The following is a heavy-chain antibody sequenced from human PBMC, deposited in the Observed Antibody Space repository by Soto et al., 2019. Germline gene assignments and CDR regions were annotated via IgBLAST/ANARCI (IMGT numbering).Heavy chain of an antibody. Sequence: PSETLSLTCAVYGGSFSGYSWSWIRQPPGKGLEWIGEISHSGSTNYNPSLKSRVTISVDTSTKQFTLKLSSVTAADTAVYYCAVLHRYYGMDVWGQGTTVTVSS. V-gene: IGHV4-34*01. CDR3: AVLHRYYGMDV. CDR1: GGSFSGYS. CDR2: ISHSGST. J-gene: IGHJ6*02.